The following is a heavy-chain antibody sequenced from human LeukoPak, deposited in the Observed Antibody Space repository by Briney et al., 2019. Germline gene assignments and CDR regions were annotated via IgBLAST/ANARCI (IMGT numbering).Heavy chain of an antibody. Sequence: ASVRVSCKASNYTFRSYDITWVRQAPGQGREGMGLISAYNGKTNYAQKFQGRVTMTRDTSTTTAYIELRSLRSDDTAVYYCARSPGTYLDYWGQGTLVTVSS. J-gene: IGHJ4*02. V-gene: IGHV1-18*01. CDR1: NYTFRSYD. D-gene: IGHD1-26*01. CDR2: ISAYNGKT. CDR3: ARSPGTYLDY.